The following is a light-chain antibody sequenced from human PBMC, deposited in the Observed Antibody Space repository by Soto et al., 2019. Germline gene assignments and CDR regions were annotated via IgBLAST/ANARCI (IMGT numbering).Light chain of an antibody. CDR3: GSWDSSLSAYV. CDR1: SSNIGGNS. J-gene: IGLJ1*01. V-gene: IGLV1-51*01. Sequence: QSVLTQPPSVSAAPGRKVTISCSGSSSNIGGNSVSWYQQLPGTAPKLLIYDDNKRPSAIPDRFSGSKSGTSATLGITGFQTGDEADYYCGSWDSSLSAYVFGTGTKVTVL. CDR2: DDN.